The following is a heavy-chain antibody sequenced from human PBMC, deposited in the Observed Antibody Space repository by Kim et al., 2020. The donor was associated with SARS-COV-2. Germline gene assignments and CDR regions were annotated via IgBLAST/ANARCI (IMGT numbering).Heavy chain of an antibody. CDR2: NN. CDR3: ARDGGNWFDP. D-gene: IGHD2-15*01. J-gene: IGHJ5*02. Sequence: NNYQRDAVRGLFTISRDNSQNTLYLQMNGLRAEDTAVYYGARDGGNWFDPWGQGTLVTVSS. V-gene: IGHV3-30-3*01.